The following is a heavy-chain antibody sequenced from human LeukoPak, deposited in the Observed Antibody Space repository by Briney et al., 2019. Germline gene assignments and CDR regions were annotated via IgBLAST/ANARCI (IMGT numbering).Heavy chain of an antibody. D-gene: IGHD2-15*01. CDR1: GGSLTGYS. CDR3: ARGRATPSRLFFDYYFMDV. J-gene: IGHJ6*03. V-gene: IGHV4-34*01. Sequence: PSETLSLTCAVHGGSLTGYSWAWVRESPGEALEWIGEINQVERTIYSPSLESRVSISLEASRNQFFLQLTSVAAADTAMYYCARGRATPSRLFFDYYFMDVWGPGTPVTVSS. CDR2: INQVERT.